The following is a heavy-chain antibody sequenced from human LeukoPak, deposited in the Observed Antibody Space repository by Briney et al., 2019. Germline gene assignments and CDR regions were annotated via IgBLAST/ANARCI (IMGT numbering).Heavy chain of an antibody. CDR1: GGSITTHY. V-gene: IGHV4-34*01. CDR2: INHSGST. D-gene: IGHD2-8*01. J-gene: IGHJ3*02. Sequence: SETLSLTCSVSGGSITTHYWSWIRQPPGKGLEWIGEINHSGSTNYNPSLKSRVTISVDTSKNQFSLKLSSVTAADTAVYYCARGRKWRPFDIWGQGTMVTVSS. CDR3: ARGRKWRPFDI.